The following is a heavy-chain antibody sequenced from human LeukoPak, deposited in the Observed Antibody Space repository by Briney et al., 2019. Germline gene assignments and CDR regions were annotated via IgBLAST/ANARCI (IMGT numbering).Heavy chain of an antibody. V-gene: IGHV3-23*01. J-gene: IGHJ4*02. Sequence: GGSLRLSCAASGFTFSSYAMSWVRQAPGKGLEWVSAISGSGGSTYYADSVKGRFTISRDNSKNTLYLQMNSLRAEDTAVYYCARDIAAAGTAMAYWGQGTLVTVSS. CDR3: ARDIAAAGTAMAY. CDR2: ISGSGGST. CDR1: GFTFSSYA. D-gene: IGHD6-13*01.